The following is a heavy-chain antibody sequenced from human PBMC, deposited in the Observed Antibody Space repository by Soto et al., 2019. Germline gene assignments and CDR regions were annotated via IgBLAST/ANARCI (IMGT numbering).Heavy chain of an antibody. V-gene: IGHV1-18*01. Sequence: ASVKVSCKASGYTFTRDGISWVRQPPGQGLERMGWISGYNGDTNYAQKFQDRVSMTIDTSTGTAYMELRSLTSGDTAIYYCAKNGQPPYYYYGLDVWG. CDR2: ISGYNGDT. CDR3: AKNGQPPYYYYGLDV. D-gene: IGHD2-8*01. J-gene: IGHJ6*02. CDR1: GYTFTRDG.